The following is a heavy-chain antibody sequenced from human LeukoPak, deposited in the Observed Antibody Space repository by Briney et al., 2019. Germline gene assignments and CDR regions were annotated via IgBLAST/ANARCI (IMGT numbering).Heavy chain of an antibody. CDR1: GFTFSSYA. CDR2: ISGSGGST. Sequence: PGGSLRLSCAASGFTFSSYAMIWVRQAPGKGLWCVSAISGSGGSTYYADTVKGRFTISRDNSKNTLYLQMNSLRAEDTAVYYCAKAVDIVVVPAANYFDYWGQGTLVTVSS. V-gene: IGHV3-23*01. D-gene: IGHD2-2*01. CDR3: AKAVDIVVVPAANYFDY. J-gene: IGHJ4*02.